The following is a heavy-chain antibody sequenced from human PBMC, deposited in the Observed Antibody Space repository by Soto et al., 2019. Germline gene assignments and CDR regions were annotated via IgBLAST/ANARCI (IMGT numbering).Heavy chain of an antibody. CDR1: GGSFSGYY. D-gene: IGHD2-2*01. J-gene: IGHJ5*02. CDR3: ARDRSARIVVVPAAMVGWFDP. Sequence: SETLSLTCAVYGGSFSGYYWSWIRQPPGKGLEWIGEINHSGSTNYNPSLKSRVTISVDTSKNQFSLKLSSVTAADTAVYYCARDRSARIVVVPAAMVGWFDPWGQGTLVTSPQ. CDR2: INHSGST. V-gene: IGHV4-34*01.